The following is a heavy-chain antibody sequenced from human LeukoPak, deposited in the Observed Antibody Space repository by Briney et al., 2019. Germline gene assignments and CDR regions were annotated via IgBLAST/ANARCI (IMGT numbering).Heavy chain of an antibody. J-gene: IGHJ5*02. CDR1: GFTFGDYA. D-gene: IGHD3-10*01. Sequence: GGSLRLSCTASGFTFGDYAMSWVRQPPGKGLERVGFIRSKASGGTTEYAASVKGRLTISRDDSKSIAYLQMNSVKTEDTAVYYCNRGDGSGSSWGQGALVTVSS. V-gene: IGHV3-49*04. CDR3: NRGDGSGSS. CDR2: IRSKASGGTT.